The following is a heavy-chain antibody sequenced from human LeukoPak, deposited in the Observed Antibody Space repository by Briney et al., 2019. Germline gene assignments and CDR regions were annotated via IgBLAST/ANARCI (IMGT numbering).Heavy chain of an antibody. CDR1: GYTFTSYG. J-gene: IGHJ4*02. V-gene: IGHV1-18*01. CDR3: ARTADQDYYDSSGYFRN. Sequence: ASVKVSCKASGYTFTSYGISWVRQAPGRGLEWMGWISAYNGNTNYAQKLQGRVTMTTDTSTSTAYMELRSLRSDDTAVYYCARTADQDYYDSSGYFRNWGQGTLVTVSS. CDR2: ISAYNGNT. D-gene: IGHD3-22*01.